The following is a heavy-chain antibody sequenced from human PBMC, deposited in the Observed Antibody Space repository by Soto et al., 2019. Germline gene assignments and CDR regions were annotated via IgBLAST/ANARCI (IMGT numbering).Heavy chain of an antibody. CDR1: GFTFSSYA. Sequence: GGSLRLSCAASGFTFSSYAMSWVRQAPGKGLEWVSAISGSGGSTYYADSVKGRFTISRDNSKNTLYLQMNSLRAEDTAVYYCAKDAPGITIFGVVTPNWFDPWGQGTLVTVSS. V-gene: IGHV3-23*01. CDR2: ISGSGGST. CDR3: AKDAPGITIFGVVTPNWFDP. J-gene: IGHJ5*02. D-gene: IGHD3-3*01.